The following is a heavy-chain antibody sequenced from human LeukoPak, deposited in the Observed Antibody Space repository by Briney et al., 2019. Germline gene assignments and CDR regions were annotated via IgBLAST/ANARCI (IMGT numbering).Heavy chain of an antibody. D-gene: IGHD6-13*01. CDR1: GYTFTGYY. Sequence: ASVKVSCKASGYTFTGYYMHWVRQAPGQGGEWRGWINPNSGGTNYAQKFQGRVTMTRDTSISTAYMELSRLRSDDTAVYYCARDSTNSIAAAGTTSYGMDVWGQGTTVTVSS. CDR3: ARDSTNSIAAAGTTSYGMDV. J-gene: IGHJ6*02. CDR2: INPNSGGT. V-gene: IGHV1-2*02.